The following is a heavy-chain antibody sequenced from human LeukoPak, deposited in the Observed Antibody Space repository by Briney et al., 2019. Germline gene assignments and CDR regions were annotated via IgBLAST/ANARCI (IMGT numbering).Heavy chain of an antibody. CDR2: IYYSGST. J-gene: IGHJ4*02. CDR3: ARRPSGGLRYFVWDY. D-gene: IGHD3-9*01. V-gene: IGHV4-39*01. CDR1: GGSISSSSYY. Sequence: SETLSLTCTVSGGSISSSSYYWGWIRQPPGKGLEWIGSIYYSGSTYYNPSLKSRVTISVDTSKNQFSLKLSSVTAADTAVYYCARRPSGGLRYFVWDYWGQGTLVTVSS.